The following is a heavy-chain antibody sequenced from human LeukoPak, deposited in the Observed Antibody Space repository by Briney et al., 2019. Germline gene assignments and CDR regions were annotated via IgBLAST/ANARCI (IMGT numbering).Heavy chain of an antibody. CDR3: ARHRRPAGISTPLRAFDI. J-gene: IGHJ3*02. CDR1: GGSISSSSYY. V-gene: IGHV4-39*01. CDR2: IYYSGST. Sequence: PETLSLTCTVSGGSISSSSYYWGWIRQPPGKGLEWIGSIYYSGSTYYNPPLKSRVTISVDTSKNQFSLKLSSVTAADTAVYYCARHRRPAGISTPLRAFDIWGQGTMVTVPS. D-gene: IGHD2-15*01.